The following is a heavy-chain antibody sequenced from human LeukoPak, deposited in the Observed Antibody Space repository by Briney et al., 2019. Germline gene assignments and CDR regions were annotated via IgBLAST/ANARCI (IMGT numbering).Heavy chain of an antibody. Sequence: ASVKVSCKASGYTFTSYGISWVRQAPGQGLEWMGWISAYNGNTNYAQKLQGRVTMTTDTSMSTAYMELRSLRSDDTAVYYCARESTSRECSSTSCYTSYYFDYWGQGTLVTVSS. J-gene: IGHJ4*02. CDR3: ARESTSRECSSTSCYTSYYFDY. CDR1: GYTFTSYG. CDR2: ISAYNGNT. D-gene: IGHD2-2*02. V-gene: IGHV1-18*01.